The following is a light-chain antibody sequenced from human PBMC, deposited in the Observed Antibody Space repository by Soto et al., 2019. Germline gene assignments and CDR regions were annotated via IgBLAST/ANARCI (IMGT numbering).Light chain of an antibody. CDR2: GAS. J-gene: IGKJ1*01. Sequence: EIVLTQCPGTLSLSPGERATLSCRASQSVXDTFGWYQQKPGQAPRILXYGASSRATGIPDRLSGSGSATDFTLTISRLEPEDFAVYYCQHYGSSPLTFGQGTKVDIK. CDR1: QSVXDTF. V-gene: IGKV3-20*01. CDR3: QHYGSSPLT.